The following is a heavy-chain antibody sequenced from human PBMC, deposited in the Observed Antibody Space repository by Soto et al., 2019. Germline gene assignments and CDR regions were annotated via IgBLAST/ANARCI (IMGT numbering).Heavy chain of an antibody. CDR3: ASAPRWLRLGPDY. CDR2: IYYSGST. D-gene: IGHD5-12*01. Sequence: SETLSLTCPVSGGSVSSGSYYWRWIRQPPGKGLEWIGYIYYSGSTSYNPSLKSRVTISVDTSKNQFSLKLSSVTAADTAVYYCASAPRWLRLGPDYWSQGTLVTVSS. J-gene: IGHJ4*02. V-gene: IGHV4-61*01. CDR1: GGSVSSGSYY.